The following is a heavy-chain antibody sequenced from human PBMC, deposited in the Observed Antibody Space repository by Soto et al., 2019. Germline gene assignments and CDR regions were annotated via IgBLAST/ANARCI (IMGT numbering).Heavy chain of an antibody. J-gene: IGHJ4*02. D-gene: IGHD3-3*01. V-gene: IGHV4-59*01. CDR2: IYYIGST. Sequence: SETLSLTCTVSGGSISGYYWSWIRQPPGKGLEWIGYIYYIGSTKYNPSLESRVTISVDTSKNQFSLKLSSVTAADTAVYYCARAQSITIFGVAQIFDYWGQGTLVTVSS. CDR3: ARAQSITIFGVAQIFDY. CDR1: GGSISGYY.